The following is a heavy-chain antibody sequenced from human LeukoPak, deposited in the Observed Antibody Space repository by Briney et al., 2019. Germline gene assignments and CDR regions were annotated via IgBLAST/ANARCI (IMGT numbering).Heavy chain of an antibody. Sequence: GRSLRLSCAAPGFTFDDYAMHWVRQAPGKGLEWVSGISWNSGSIGYADSVEGRFTISRDNAKNSLYLQMNSLRAEDTALYYCAKDIKSSSWYGNWFDPWGQGTLVTVSS. V-gene: IGHV3-9*01. D-gene: IGHD6-13*01. J-gene: IGHJ5*02. CDR3: AKDIKSSSWYGNWFDP. CDR2: ISWNSGSI. CDR1: GFTFDDYA.